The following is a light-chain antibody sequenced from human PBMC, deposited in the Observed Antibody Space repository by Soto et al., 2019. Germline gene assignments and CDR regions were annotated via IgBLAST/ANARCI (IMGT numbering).Light chain of an antibody. J-gene: IGKJ1*01. Sequence: DIQMTQSPSSLSASVGDRVTITCRASQSIRSYLNWYQQKPGEAPTLLIYAASSLQTGVPSRLSGSGSGTAFTLTISSLQPEDFGTYYCQQSHTTPPTFGQGTKVEI. CDR3: QQSHTTPPT. V-gene: IGKV1-39*01. CDR2: AAS. CDR1: QSIRSY.